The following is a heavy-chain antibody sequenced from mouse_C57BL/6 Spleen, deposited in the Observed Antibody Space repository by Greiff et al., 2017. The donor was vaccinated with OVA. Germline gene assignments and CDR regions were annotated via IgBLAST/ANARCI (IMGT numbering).Heavy chain of an antibody. J-gene: IGHJ4*01. D-gene: IGHD2-4*01. CDR1: GFNIKNTY. V-gene: IGHV14-3*01. CDR2: IDPATGNT. Sequence: EVQLQQSVAELVRPGASVKLSCTASGFNIKNTYMHWVKQRPEQGLEWIGRIDPATGNTKYAPKFPGKATITADPSSNTAYLQLSSLTSEDAGIDYCARAQDYDKDLAMDYWGQGTSVTVSS. CDR3: ARAQDYDKDLAMDY.